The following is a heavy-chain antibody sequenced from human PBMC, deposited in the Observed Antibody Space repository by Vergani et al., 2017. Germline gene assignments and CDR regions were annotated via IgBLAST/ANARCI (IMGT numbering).Heavy chain of an antibody. Sequence: QVQLQESGPGLVRPSQTLSFTCTVFGGPISSGSYYWTWFRQPAGKGLEWIGRFYTGGGTSYNPSLKSRVTISVDTSKNQFSLQLSSVTAADTAVYYCARDPLYSTTWPFLLLDMDVWGQGTTVTVSS. CDR2: FYTGGGT. J-gene: IGHJ6*02. CDR3: ARDPLYSTTWPFLLLDMDV. CDR1: GGPISSGSYY. D-gene: IGHD6-13*01. V-gene: IGHV4-61*02.